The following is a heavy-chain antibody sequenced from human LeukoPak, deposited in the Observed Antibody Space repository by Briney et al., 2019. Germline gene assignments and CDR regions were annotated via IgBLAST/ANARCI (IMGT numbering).Heavy chain of an antibody. J-gene: IGHJ4*02. CDR2: ISGSGGFT. CDR3: AKGTYCGGDCYFFDH. Sequence: GGSLRLSCAASGFTFSNAWMSWVRQAPGKGLEWVSAISGSGGFTYFADSVKGRFTISRDNSKNTLYLQMNSLRAEDTAVYYCAKGTYCGGDCYFFDHWGQGTLVTVSS. V-gene: IGHV3-23*01. D-gene: IGHD2-21*01. CDR1: GFTFSNAW.